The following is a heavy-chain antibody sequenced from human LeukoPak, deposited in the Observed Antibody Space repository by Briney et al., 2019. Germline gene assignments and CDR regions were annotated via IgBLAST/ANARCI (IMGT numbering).Heavy chain of an antibody. CDR1: GFTFSSYS. CDR2: ISSNSSYI. Sequence: GASLRLSCTASGFTFSSYSMNWVRQAPGQGLEWVSSISSNSSYIYYADSVKGRFTISRDTAKNSVYLQMNSLRAEDTAVYYCANPGFSTQGHWYFDLWGRGTLVTVSS. V-gene: IGHV3-21*01. J-gene: IGHJ2*01. D-gene: IGHD5/OR15-5a*01. CDR3: ANPGFSTQGHWYFDL.